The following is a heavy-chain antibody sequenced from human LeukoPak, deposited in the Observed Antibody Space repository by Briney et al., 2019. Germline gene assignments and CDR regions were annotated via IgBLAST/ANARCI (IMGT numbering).Heavy chain of an antibody. CDR3: ARGEYSSSWYTRGFDP. V-gene: IGHV4-4*02. D-gene: IGHD6-13*01. CDR2: IYHSGST. CDR1: GGSISSSNW. Sequence: SGTLSLTCAVSGGSISSSNWWSWVRQPPGKGLEWIGEIYHSGSTNYNPSLKSRVTISVDKSKNQFSLKLSSVTAADTAVYYCARGEYSSSWYTRGFDPWGQGTLVTVSS. J-gene: IGHJ5*02.